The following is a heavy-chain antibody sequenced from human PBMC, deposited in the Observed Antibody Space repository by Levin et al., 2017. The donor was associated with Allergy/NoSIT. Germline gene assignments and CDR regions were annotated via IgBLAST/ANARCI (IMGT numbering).Heavy chain of an antibody. D-gene: IGHD4-17*01. CDR1: GYTFTSYY. CDR3: ARGRSLRPTVTTKKYNWFDP. Sequence: GESLKISCKASGYTFTSYYMHWVRQAPGQGLEWMGIINPSGGSTSYAQKFQGRVTMTRDTSTSTVYMELSSLRSEDTAVYYCARGRSLRPTVTTKKYNWFDPWGQGTLVTVSS. CDR2: INPSGGST. J-gene: IGHJ5*02. V-gene: IGHV1-46*01.